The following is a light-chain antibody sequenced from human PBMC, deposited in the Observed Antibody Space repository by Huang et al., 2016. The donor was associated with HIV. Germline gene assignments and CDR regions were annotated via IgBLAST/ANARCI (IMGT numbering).Light chain of an antibody. CDR2: ERA. V-gene: IGKV2-29*02. Sequence: DIVMTQTPLSLSVIPGQPASISCKSSQSLLHTDGKTSLYWYLQKPVQSQHLLIYERARRRSGVPDRFRGSGSGTDFTLKISRVEAEDVGVYYCMQGIHLPFTFGPGTKVDIK. CDR3: MQGIHLPFT. J-gene: IGKJ3*01. CDR1: QSLLHTDGKTS.